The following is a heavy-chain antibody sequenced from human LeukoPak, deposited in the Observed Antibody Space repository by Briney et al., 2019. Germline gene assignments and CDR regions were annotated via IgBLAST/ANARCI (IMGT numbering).Heavy chain of an antibody. CDR2: IYTSGSN. CDR3: ARDCRMVRGYNWFDP. Sequence: SETLSLTCTVSGVSISSYHWSWIRHPAGKGLEWIGRIYTSGSNNYNPSLKSRVTMSVDTSKNQFSLKLSPVTAADTAVYYCARDCRMVRGYNWFDPWGQGTLVTVSS. V-gene: IGHV4-4*07. D-gene: IGHD3-10*01. CDR1: GVSISSYH. J-gene: IGHJ5*02.